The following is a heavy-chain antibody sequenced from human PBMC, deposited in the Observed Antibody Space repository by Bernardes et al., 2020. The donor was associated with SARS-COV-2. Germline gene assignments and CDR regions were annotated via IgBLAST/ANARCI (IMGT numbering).Heavy chain of an antibody. D-gene: IGHD2-2*01. CDR2: INPDGTGK. V-gene: IGHV3-7*01. J-gene: IGHJ4*02. Sequence: GGSLRLSCGFSGFSFSTSWMNWVRQTPGKGLEWVANINPDGTGKRYVDSVKGRFTISRDNAKNSLFLQMDSLTADDTALYYCAGWAAAAAYWGQGALVTVSS. CDR3: AGWAAAAAY. CDR1: GFSFSTSW.